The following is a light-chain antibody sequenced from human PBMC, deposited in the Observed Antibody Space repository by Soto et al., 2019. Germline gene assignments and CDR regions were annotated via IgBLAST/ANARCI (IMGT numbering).Light chain of an antibody. CDR1: SSDVGSYNL. CDR3: CSYATSRTLV. CDR2: EGS. J-gene: IGLJ3*02. Sequence: QSALTQTASVSASPGQSITISCSGTSSDVGSYNLVSWYQHYPGKAPKLIIYEGSRRPSGVSERFSDSKSGNTASLTISGLQAADEADYYCCSYATSRTLVFGGGTKLTVL. V-gene: IGLV2-23*01.